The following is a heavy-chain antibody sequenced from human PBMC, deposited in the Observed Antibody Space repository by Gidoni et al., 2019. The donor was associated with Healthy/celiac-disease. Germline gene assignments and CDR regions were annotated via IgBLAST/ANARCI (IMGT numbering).Heavy chain of an antibody. CDR2: IYYSGST. D-gene: IGHD6-19*01. J-gene: IGHJ4*02. CDR3: AKRFISGWYDY. V-gene: IGHV4-39*01. CDR1: GGSISSSSYY. Sequence: QLQLQESGPGLVKPSETLSLTCTVSGGSISSSSYYWGWIRQPPGKGLEWIGSIYYSGSTYYNPSLKSRVTISVDTSKNQFSLKLSSVTAADTAVYYCAKRFISGWYDYWGQGTLVTVSS.